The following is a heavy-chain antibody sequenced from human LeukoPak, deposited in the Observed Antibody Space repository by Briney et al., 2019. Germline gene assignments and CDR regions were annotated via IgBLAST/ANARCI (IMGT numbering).Heavy chain of an antibody. CDR2: ISSSGSYI. Sequence: GGSLRLSCAASGFTFSTHSMNWVRQAPGKGLEWVSSISSSGSYIYYADSVKGRFTISRDNAKNSLYLQMNSLRAEDTAVYYCAGEVDCSSTSCYNEGWFDPWGQGTLVTVSS. D-gene: IGHD2-2*02. CDR3: AGEVDCSSTSCYNEGWFDP. CDR1: GFTFSTHS. V-gene: IGHV3-21*01. J-gene: IGHJ5*02.